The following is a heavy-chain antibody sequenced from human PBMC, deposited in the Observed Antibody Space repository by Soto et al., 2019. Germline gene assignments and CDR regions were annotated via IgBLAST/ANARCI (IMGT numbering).Heavy chain of an antibody. CDR3: AHIRVTMIVGAGYFQH. D-gene: IGHD3-22*01. Sequence: QITLKESGPTLVKPTQTLTLTCTFSGFSLSSSGVGVGWIRQPPGKAREWGALLYGDATKRYSTSLKSGLTITKDTSKNQVVLTMTNMDPVDTATYYCAHIRVTMIVGAGYFQHCGQGTLVTVSS. CDR1: GFSLSSSGVG. CDR2: LYGDATK. V-gene: IGHV2-5*02. J-gene: IGHJ1*01.